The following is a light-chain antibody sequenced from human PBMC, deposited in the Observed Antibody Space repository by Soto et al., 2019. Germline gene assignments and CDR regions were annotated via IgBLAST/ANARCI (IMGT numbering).Light chain of an antibody. V-gene: IGKV3-11*01. CDR1: QSVNSY. Sequence: EIVLTQSPVTLSLSPGERATLSCRASQSVNSYLAWYQQKPGQAPRLLIYDTSNRATGIPARFSGSGSGTDFTLTISSLEPEDFAVYYCQQRSNWPATFGQGTKLEIK. J-gene: IGKJ2*01. CDR3: QQRSNWPAT. CDR2: DTS.